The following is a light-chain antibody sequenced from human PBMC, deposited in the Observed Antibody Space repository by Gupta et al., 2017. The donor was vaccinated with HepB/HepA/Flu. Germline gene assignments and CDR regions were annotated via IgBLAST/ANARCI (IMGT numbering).Light chain of an antibody. Sequence: SYELTQPPSVSVSPGQTAHIPCSGGSLATRYAYWYQQKPGQAPILVIYKYNERPSGIPERFSGSSSGTTVTLTISGVQAEDEADYYCQSTDSRGSYVVFGGGTKLTVL. CDR1: SLATRY. CDR2: KYN. J-gene: IGLJ2*01. CDR3: QSTDSRGSYVV. V-gene: IGLV3-25*03.